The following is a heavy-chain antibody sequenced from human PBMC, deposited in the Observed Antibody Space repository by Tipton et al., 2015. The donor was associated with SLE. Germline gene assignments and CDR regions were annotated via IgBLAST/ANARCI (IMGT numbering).Heavy chain of an antibody. J-gene: IGHJ5*02. V-gene: IGHV4-39*07. CDR3: ARRGYYGSESWNWFDP. Sequence: TLSLTCTVSGGSISSSSYYWGWIRQPPGKGLEWIGSIYYSGSTYYNPSLKSRVTISVDTSKNQFSLKLSSVTAADTAVYYCARRGYYGSESWNWFDPGGQGTLVTVSS. CDR2: IYYSGST. D-gene: IGHD3-10*01. CDR1: GGSISSSSYY.